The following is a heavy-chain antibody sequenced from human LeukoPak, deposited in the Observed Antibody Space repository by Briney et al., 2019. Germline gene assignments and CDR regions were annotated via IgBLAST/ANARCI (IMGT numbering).Heavy chain of an antibody. V-gene: IGHV1-18*01. J-gene: IGHJ6*02. CDR1: GYTFTSYG. CDR2: ISAYNGNT. D-gene: IGHD4-11*01. CDR3: ARDSNYANYGMDV. Sequence: ASVKVSCKASGYTFTSYGISWVRQAPGQGLEWMGWISAYNGNTNYAQKLQGRVTMTTDTSTSIAYMELRSLRSDDTAVYYCARDSNYANYGMDVWGQGTTVTVSS.